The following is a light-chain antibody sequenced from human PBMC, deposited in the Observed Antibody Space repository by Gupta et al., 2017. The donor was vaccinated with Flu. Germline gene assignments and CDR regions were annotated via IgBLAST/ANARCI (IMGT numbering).Light chain of an antibody. V-gene: IGKV4-1*01. CDR2: WAT. CDR3: QQYYSTPMFT. CDR1: QSVLFDSNNKNY. Sequence: LGERATINCKSSQSVLFDSNNKNYLAWYQQKPRQPPKLLIYWATTRESGVPDRFNGSGSGTDFTLTISNRRAEDVAVYYCQQYYSTPMFTFGQGTKMEFK. J-gene: IGKJ2*01.